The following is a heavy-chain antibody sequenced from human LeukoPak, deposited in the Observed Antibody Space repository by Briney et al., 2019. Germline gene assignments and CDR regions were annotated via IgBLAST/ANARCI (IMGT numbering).Heavy chain of an antibody. Sequence: GGSLRLSCAASGFTFSSYGMHWVRQAPGKGLEWVAVISYDGSNKYYADSVKGRFTISRDNSKNTLYLQMNSLRAEDTAVYYRAKDAVRGVMRYYFDYWGQGTLVTVSS. CDR3: AKDAVRGVMRYYFDY. J-gene: IGHJ4*02. D-gene: IGHD3-10*01. V-gene: IGHV3-30*18. CDR1: GFTFSSYG. CDR2: ISYDGSNK.